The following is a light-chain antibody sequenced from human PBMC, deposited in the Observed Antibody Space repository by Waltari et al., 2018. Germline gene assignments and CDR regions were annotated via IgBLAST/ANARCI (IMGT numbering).Light chain of an antibody. Sequence: DIQRTQSPSSVSASVGDRVITTCRASQDISRWLAWYQQTPGKAPKFLIYDASTLQSGVPSRFSGTGSGTEFTLTISSLQPEDFATYYCQHGNTFPLTFGGGTKVEIK. J-gene: IGKJ4*01. V-gene: IGKV1-12*01. CDR3: QHGNTFPLT. CDR2: DAS. CDR1: QDISRW.